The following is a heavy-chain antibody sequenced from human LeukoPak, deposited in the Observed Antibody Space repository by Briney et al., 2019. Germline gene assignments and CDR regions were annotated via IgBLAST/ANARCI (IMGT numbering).Heavy chain of an antibody. CDR3: ARQGGANSFDY. J-gene: IGHJ4*02. Sequence: SETLSLTCAVSGGSISTYFWSWIRQPLGKGLEWIGYIYYSGSTNYNPSLKSRVTISVDTSKNQFSLKLSSVTAADTAMYYCARQGGANSFDYWGQGILVTVSS. CDR2: IYYSGST. D-gene: IGHD1-1*01. CDR1: GGSISTYF. V-gene: IGHV4-59*08.